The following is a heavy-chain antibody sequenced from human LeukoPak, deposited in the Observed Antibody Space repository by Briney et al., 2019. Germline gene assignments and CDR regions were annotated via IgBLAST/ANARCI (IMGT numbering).Heavy chain of an antibody. Sequence: GGSLRLSCAASGFTFSSYGMHWVRQAPGKGLEWVAVISYDGSNKYYADSVKGRFTISRDNSKNTLYLQMNSLRAEDTAVYYCARDWVDQRGPPGTYYYYMDVWGKGTTVTVSS. J-gene: IGHJ6*03. D-gene: IGHD2-2*01. CDR3: ARDWVDQRGPPGTYYYYMDV. CDR1: GFTFSSYG. V-gene: IGHV3-30*03. CDR2: ISYDGSNK.